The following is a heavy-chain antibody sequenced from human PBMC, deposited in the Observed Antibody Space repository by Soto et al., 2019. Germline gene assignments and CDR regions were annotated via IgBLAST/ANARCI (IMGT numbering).Heavy chain of an antibody. CDR1: GGSFSSYY. J-gene: IGHJ4*02. CDR2: INDRGST. CDR3: ARPMTAVTTSLAY. V-gene: IGHV4-34*01. D-gene: IGHD4-17*01. Sequence: QVELHQWGAGRLKPSETLSLTCAVYGGSFSSYYWTWIRQPPGKGLEWIGEINDRGSTNYNPSLKSRVNIPVDTSKNQFSLKLNSVTAADTAVYYCARPMTAVTTSLAYWGQGTLVTVSS.